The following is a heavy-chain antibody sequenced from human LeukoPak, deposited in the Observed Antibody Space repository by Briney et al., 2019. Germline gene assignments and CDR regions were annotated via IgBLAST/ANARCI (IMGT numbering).Heavy chain of an antibody. CDR2: IYYSGST. CDR1: GGSISSYY. CDR3: ARLETTVIYYFDY. J-gene: IGHJ4*02. Sequence: PSETLSLTCTVSGGSISSYYWSWIRQPPGKGLEWIGSIYYSGSTYYNPSLKSRVTISVDTSKNQFSLKLSSVTAADTAVYYCARLETTVIYYFDYWGQGTLVTVSS. D-gene: IGHD4-17*01. V-gene: IGHV4-59*05.